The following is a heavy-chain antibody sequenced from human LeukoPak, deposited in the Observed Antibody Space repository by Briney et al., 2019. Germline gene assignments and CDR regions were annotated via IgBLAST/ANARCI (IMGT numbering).Heavy chain of an antibody. V-gene: IGHV1-24*01. Sequence: ASVKVSCKVSGYTLTELSMHWVRQAPGKGLEWMGGFDPEDGETIYAQKFQGRVTMTEDTSTDTAYMELSSLRSEDTAVYYCATGVTGNYYYGMDVWGQGTTVTVSS. CDR3: ATGVTGNYYYGMDV. D-gene: IGHD1-20*01. CDR2: FDPEDGET. J-gene: IGHJ6*02. CDR1: GYTLTELS.